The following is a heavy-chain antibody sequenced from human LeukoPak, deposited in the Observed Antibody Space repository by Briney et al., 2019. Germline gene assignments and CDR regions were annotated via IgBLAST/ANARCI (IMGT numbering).Heavy chain of an antibody. Sequence: PSETLSLTCTVSGGSISKFYWSWIRQPPGKGLEWIGYIYYSGSTNYNPSLKSRVTISVDTSKNQFSLKLSSVTAADTAVYYCARGSRGSSWHTDFDYWGQGTLVTVSS. CDR1: GGSISKFY. CDR2: IYYSGST. D-gene: IGHD6-13*01. CDR3: ARGSRGSSWHTDFDY. V-gene: IGHV4-59*01. J-gene: IGHJ4*02.